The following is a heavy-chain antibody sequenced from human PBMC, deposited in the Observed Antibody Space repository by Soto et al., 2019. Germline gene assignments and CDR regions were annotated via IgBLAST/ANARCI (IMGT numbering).Heavy chain of an antibody. J-gene: IGHJ5*02. D-gene: IGHD2-2*01. CDR2: IYHSGST. CDR1: GGSISSGGSS. CDR3: ARVPYCSSSGCYSWFDP. Sequence: SETLSLTCTVSGGSISSGGSSWTWIRQPPGKGLEWIGYIYHSGSTYYNPSLKSRVTISVDRSKNTLYLQMNSLRAEDTAVYYCARVPYCSSSGCYSWFDPWGQGTLVTVSS. V-gene: IGHV4-30-2*01.